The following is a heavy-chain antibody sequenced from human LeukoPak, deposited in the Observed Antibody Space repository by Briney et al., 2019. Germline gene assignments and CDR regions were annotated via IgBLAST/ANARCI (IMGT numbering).Heavy chain of an antibody. Sequence: PGGSLRLSCAASGFTFSNAWMNWVRQAPGKGLEWVGRTKSKTDGGTTDYAAPVKGRFTISRDNSKNTLYLQMNSLRAEDTAVYYCARGGGYSYGPAPYYFDYWGQGTLVTVSS. CDR3: ARGGGYSYGPAPYYFDY. V-gene: IGHV3-15*07. CDR1: GFTFSNAW. J-gene: IGHJ4*02. D-gene: IGHD5-18*01. CDR2: TKSKTDGGTT.